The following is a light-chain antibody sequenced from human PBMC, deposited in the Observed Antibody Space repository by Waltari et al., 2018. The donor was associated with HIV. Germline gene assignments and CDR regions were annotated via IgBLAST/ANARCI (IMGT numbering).Light chain of an antibody. Sequence: DIVMTQSPASLRVSLGERATIHFTSSQNILYSSENRNHLAWYQQKARQPPQLRISWASTRESGSPDRFSASGSGTDCTLTSTRLQAEDVAIYHCEKYYYTPRTFGQGTKVAMK. CDR2: WAS. CDR3: EKYYYTPRT. J-gene: IGKJ1*01. CDR1: QNILYSSENRNH. V-gene: IGKV4-1*01.